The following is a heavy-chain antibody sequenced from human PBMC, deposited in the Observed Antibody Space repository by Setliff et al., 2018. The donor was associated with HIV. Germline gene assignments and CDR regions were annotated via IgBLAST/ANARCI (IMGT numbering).Heavy chain of an antibody. Sequence: SETLSLTCTVSGDSITRGSYYWSWVRQPAGKGLEWIGHIYTSGKTHYNPSLKSRVTISVDPSRSQFSLTLRSVTAADTAVYYCARVPSAGVRGRPDLYHWFDPWGQGTLVTVSS. D-gene: IGHD3-3*01. CDR2: IYTSGKT. J-gene: IGHJ5*02. CDR3: ARVPSAGVRGRPDLYHWFDP. V-gene: IGHV4-61*09. CDR1: GDSITRGSYY.